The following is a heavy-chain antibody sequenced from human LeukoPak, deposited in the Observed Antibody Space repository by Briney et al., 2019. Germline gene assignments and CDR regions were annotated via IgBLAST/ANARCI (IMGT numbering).Heavy chain of an antibody. CDR1: GFTFSSYS. V-gene: IGHV3-21*01. CDR2: ISSSSSYI. CDR3: ARDLNASYDFWSGYPYYYYYYGMDV. D-gene: IGHD3-3*01. J-gene: IGHJ6*02. Sequence: GGSLRLSCAASGFTFSSYSMNWVRQAPGKGLEWVSSISSSSSYIYYADSVKGRFTISRDNAKNSLYLQMNSLRAEDTAVYYCARDLNASYDFWSGYPYYYYYYGMDVWGQGTTVTVSS.